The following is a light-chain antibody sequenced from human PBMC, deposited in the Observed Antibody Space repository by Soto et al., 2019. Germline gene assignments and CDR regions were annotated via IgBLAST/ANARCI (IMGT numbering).Light chain of an antibody. V-gene: IGKV3-11*01. Sequence: EIVLTQSPATLSLSPGERATLSCRASQSVSSYFAWYQQKPGQAPRLLIYDASNRATGIPARFSGSGSGTDFALTISSLEPEDFAVYYCQQRSNLLFTVGPGTKVDIK. CDR2: DAS. CDR1: QSVSSY. J-gene: IGKJ3*01. CDR3: QQRSNLLFT.